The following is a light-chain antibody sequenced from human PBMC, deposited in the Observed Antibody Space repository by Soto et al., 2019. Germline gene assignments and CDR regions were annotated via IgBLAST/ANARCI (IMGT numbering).Light chain of an antibody. CDR1: QSVSSSY. V-gene: IGKV3-20*01. Sequence: EIVLTQSPGTLSLSPGERATLSCRASQSVSSSYLAWYQQKPGQAPRLLIYGASSRATGIPGRFSGSGSGTDFTLTVSRLEPEDFAMYYCQQYHWAPDTFGQGTRLEIK. CDR3: QQYHWAPDT. CDR2: GAS. J-gene: IGKJ5*01.